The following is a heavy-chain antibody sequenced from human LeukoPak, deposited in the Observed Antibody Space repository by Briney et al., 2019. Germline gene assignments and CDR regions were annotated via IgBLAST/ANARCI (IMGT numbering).Heavy chain of an antibody. CDR1: GFTFSSYA. V-gene: IGHV3-23*01. D-gene: IGHD3-10*01. CDR3: ARIGSMHHYYGSVGTHFDY. J-gene: IGHJ4*02. CDR2: ISGSGGST. Sequence: PGGSLRLSCAASGFTFSSYAMSWVRQAPGKGLEWVSAISGSGGSTYYADSVKGRFTISRDNSKNTLYLQMNSLRAEDTAVYYCARIGSMHHYYGSVGTHFDYWGQGTLVTVSS.